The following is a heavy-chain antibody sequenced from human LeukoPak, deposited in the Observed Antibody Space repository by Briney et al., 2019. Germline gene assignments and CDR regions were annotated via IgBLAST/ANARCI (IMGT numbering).Heavy chain of an antibody. CDR1: GYTFTGYY. V-gene: IGHV1-2*02. CDR2: INPNSGGT. D-gene: IGHD3-22*01. J-gene: IGHJ3*02. Sequence: ASVKVSCKASGYTFTGYYMHWVRQAPGRGLEWMGWINPNSGGTNYAQKFQGRVTMTRDTSISTAYMELSRLRSDDTAVYYCARDLGVLDYYDSSGYYHDAFDIWGQGTMVTVSS. CDR3: ARDLGVLDYYDSSGYYHDAFDI.